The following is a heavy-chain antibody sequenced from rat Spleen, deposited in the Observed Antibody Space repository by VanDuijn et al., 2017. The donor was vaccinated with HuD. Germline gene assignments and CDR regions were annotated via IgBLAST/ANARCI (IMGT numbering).Heavy chain of an antibody. CDR1: GFTFSNYG. D-gene: IGHD1-2*01. CDR2: ISPSGGTT. J-gene: IGHJ1*01. Sequence: EVQLVESGGGLVQPGRSLKLSCAASGFTFSNYGMHWIRRAPTKGLEWVASISPSGGTTYYRDSVKGRFTISRDNAKSTLYLQMNSLRSEDTATYYCTRVRAAISTYWYFDFWGPGTMVTVSS. V-gene: IGHV5-19*01. CDR3: TRVRAAISTYWYFDF.